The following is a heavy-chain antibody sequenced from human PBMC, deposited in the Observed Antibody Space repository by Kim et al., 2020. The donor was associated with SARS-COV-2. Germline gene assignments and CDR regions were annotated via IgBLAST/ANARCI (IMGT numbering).Heavy chain of an antibody. Sequence: GSTYSTPSLKSRVTISVDTSKTQFSLKLSSVTAADTAVYYCARRPDAFDIWGQGTMVTVSS. V-gene: IGHV4-39*01. CDR2: GST. CDR3: ARRPDAFDI. J-gene: IGHJ3*02.